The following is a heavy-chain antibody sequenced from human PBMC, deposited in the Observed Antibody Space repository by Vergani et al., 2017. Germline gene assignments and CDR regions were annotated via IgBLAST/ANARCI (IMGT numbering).Heavy chain of an antibody. CDR1: GFTFSSYS. Sequence: EVQLVESGGGLVQPGGSLRLSCAASGFTFSSYSMNWVRQAPGKGLEWVSYISSSSSTIYYADSVKGRFTISRDNAKNSLYLQMNSLRAEDTAVYYCAKNYGSGSYYTYYYYGMDVWGQXP. D-gene: IGHD3-10*01. J-gene: IGHJ6*02. V-gene: IGHV3-48*01. CDR2: ISSSSSTI. CDR3: AKNYGSGSYYTYYYYGMDV.